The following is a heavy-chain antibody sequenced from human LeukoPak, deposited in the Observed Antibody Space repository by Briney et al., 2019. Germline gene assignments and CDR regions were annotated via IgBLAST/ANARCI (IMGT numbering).Heavy chain of an antibody. D-gene: IGHD3-10*01. CDR2: INHSGST. Sequence: SETLSLTCAAYGGSFSGYYWSWIRQPPGKGLEWIGEINHSGSTNYNPSLKSRVTISVDTSKNQFSLKLSSVTAADTAVYYCARSRMVRGVIITFVWFDPWGQGTLVTVSS. CDR3: ARSRMVRGVIITFVWFDP. CDR1: GGSFSGYY. V-gene: IGHV4-34*01. J-gene: IGHJ5*02.